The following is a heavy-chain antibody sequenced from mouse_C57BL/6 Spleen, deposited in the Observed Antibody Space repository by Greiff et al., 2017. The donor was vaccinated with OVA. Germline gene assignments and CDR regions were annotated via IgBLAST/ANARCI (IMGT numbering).Heavy chain of an antibody. J-gene: IGHJ4*01. CDR2: ISDGGSYT. D-gene: IGHD1-1*02. Sequence: DVKLVESGGGLVKPGGSLKLSCAASGFTFSSYAMSWVRQTPEKRLEWVATISDGGSYTYYPDNVKGRFTISRDNAKNNLYLQMSHLKSEDTAMYYCARDNYGTRYAMDYWGQGTSVTVSS. CDR3: ARDNYGTRYAMDY. V-gene: IGHV5-4*01. CDR1: GFTFSSYA.